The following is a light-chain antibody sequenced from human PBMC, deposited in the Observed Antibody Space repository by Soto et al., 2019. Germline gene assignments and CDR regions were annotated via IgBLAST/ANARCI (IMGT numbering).Light chain of an antibody. J-gene: IGLJ1*01. CDR2: EVN. Sequence: QSALAQPASVSGSPGQSITISCTGSTSDIGSAKYVSWYQQHPGKAPKVMFYEVNNRPSGLSNRFAGYKSGNTASLTISGLQAEDEADYYCSSHSSSSTDDVFGTGTKLTVL. V-gene: IGLV2-14*01. CDR1: TSDIGSAKY. CDR3: SSHSSSSTDDV.